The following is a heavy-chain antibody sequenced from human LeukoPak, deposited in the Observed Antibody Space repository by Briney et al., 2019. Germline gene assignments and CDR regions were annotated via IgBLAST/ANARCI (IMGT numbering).Heavy chain of an antibody. V-gene: IGHV1-2*06. CDR2: INPNSGGT. CDR1: GYTFTGYY. Sequence: GASVKVSCKASGYTFTGYYMHWVRQAPGQGLEWMGRINPNSGGTNYAQKFQGRVTMTRDTSISTAYMELSRLRSDDTAVYYCARERLPLYYYDSSGYRLFDYWGQGTLVTVSS. D-gene: IGHD3-22*01. J-gene: IGHJ4*02. CDR3: ARERLPLYYYDSSGYRLFDY.